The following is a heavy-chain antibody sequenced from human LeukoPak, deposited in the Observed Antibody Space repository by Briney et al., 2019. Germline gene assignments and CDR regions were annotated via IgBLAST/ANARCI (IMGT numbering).Heavy chain of an antibody. CDR2: INPNSGGT. CDR1: GYTFTGYY. V-gene: IGHV1-2*02. Sequence: GASVKVSCKASGYTFTGYYMHWVRQAPGQGLEWMGWINPNSGGTNYAQKFQGRVTMTRDTSASTAYMELSSLRSEDTAVYYCARDLGPWYYGSGSRGPFDYWGQGTLVTVSS. J-gene: IGHJ4*02. CDR3: ARDLGPWYYGSGSRGPFDY. D-gene: IGHD3-10*01.